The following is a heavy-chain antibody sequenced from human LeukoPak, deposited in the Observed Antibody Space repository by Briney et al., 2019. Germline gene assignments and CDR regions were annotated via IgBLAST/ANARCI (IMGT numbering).Heavy chain of an antibody. V-gene: IGHV4-39*01. J-gene: IGHJ4*02. CDR2: IYYSGST. D-gene: IGHD3-9*01. CDR3: ARQPYYDILTGPPPFDY. CDR1: GGSISSSSYY. Sequence: PSETLSLTCTVSGGSISSSSYYWGWIRQPPGKGLEWIGGIYYSGSTYYNPSLKSRVTISVDTSKNQFSLKLSSVTAADTAVYYCARQPYYDILTGPPPFDYWGQGTLVTVSS.